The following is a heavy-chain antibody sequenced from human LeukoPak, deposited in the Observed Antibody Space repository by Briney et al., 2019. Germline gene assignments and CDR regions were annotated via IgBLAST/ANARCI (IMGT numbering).Heavy chain of an antibody. J-gene: IGHJ3*02. CDR2: INPNSGGT. CDR3: ASDWGLSQLEYCSNTNCYMGAFDI. D-gene: IGHD2-2*02. V-gene: IGHV1-2*02. CDR1: GYTFTGYY. Sequence: GASVKVSCKASGYTFTGYYMHWVRQAPGQGLGWMGWINPNSGGTNYAQKFQGRVTMTRDTSISTGYMELSRLRSDDTAVYYCASDWGLSQLEYCSNTNCYMGAFDIWGQGTMVTVSS.